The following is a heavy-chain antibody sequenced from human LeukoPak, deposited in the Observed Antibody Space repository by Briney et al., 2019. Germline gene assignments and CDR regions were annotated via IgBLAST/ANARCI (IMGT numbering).Heavy chain of an antibody. V-gene: IGHV5-51*01. Sequence: GESLKISCKGSGYSFTSYWIGWVRQMPGKGLEWMGIIYPGDSDTRYSPSFQGQVTISTDKSISTAYLQWSSLKASDTAMYYCARHVSPPCYGSGSPFDYWGQGTLVTVSS. CDR1: GYSFTSYW. D-gene: IGHD3-10*01. J-gene: IGHJ4*02. CDR3: ARHVSPPCYGSGSPFDY. CDR2: IYPGDSDT.